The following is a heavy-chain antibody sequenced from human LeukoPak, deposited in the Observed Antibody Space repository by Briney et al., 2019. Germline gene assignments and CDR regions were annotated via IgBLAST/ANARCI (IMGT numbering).Heavy chain of an antibody. CDR3: ARKMKTGDRVGTFDI. V-gene: IGHV3-21*01. J-gene: IGHJ3*02. D-gene: IGHD1-1*01. CDR1: GFTFHFYS. Sequence: PGGSLRLSCAASGFTFHFYSMTWVRQAPGKGLEWVSSIGTDGSYIYYADSVQGRFTISRDNAKNSLYLQMNSLTAGDTAVYYCARKMKTGDRVGTFDIWGQGTMVTVSS. CDR2: IGTDGSYI.